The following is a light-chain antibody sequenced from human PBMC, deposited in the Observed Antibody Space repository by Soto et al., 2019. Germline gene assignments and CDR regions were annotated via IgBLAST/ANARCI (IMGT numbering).Light chain of an antibody. CDR2: DAS. CDR1: QSIRSY. CDR3: QQSYSTPPWT. J-gene: IGKJ1*01. Sequence: DIQLTQSPSSLSASVGDKVTITCRASQSIRSYLNWVQQKPGKAPKLLIYDASSLQTGVPSRFSGSGSGTDFSLTISSLQPEDFATYYCQQSYSTPPWTFGQGTKVVIK. V-gene: IGKV1-39*01.